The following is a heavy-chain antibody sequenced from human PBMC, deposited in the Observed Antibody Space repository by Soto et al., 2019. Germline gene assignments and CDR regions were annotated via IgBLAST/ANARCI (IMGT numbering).Heavy chain of an antibody. CDR2: ISWNSGSI. CDR1: GFTFDDYA. CDR3: AKDWLHYYDSSGYLPGAFDI. Sequence: GGSLRLSCAASGFTFDDYAMHWVRQAPGKGLEWVSGISWNSGSIGYADSVKGRFTISRDNAKNSLYLQMNSLRAEDTALYYCAKDWLHYYDSSGYLPGAFDIWGQGTMVTVSS. D-gene: IGHD3-22*01. V-gene: IGHV3-9*01. J-gene: IGHJ3*02.